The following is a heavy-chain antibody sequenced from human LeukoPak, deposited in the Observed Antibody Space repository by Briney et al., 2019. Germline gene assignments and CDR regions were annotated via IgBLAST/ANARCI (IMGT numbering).Heavy chain of an antibody. V-gene: IGHV3-23*01. D-gene: IGHD4-23*01. J-gene: IGHJ4*02. CDR2: ISRSGTET. Sequence: GGSLRLSCAGAGFTFSDYGMSWVRQAPGKGLEWVSVISRSGTETYHADSVRGRFTISRDNAKNTLYLQMNSLRAEDTAVYYCAKKSPDSSGNPAYDWGQGTLVTVSS. CDR1: GFTFSDYG. CDR3: AKKSPDSSGNPAYD.